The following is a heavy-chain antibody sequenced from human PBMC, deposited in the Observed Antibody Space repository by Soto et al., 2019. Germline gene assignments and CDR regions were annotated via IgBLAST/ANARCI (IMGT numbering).Heavy chain of an antibody. D-gene: IGHD6-19*01. J-gene: IGHJ4*02. CDR1: GFTFSSYD. Sequence: GGSLRLSCAASGFTFSSYDMHWVRQATGKGLEWVSAIGTAGDTYYPGSVKGRFTISRENAKNSLYLQMNSLRAGDTAVYYCARAPVAGPYFSPWLDYWGQGTLVTVSS. V-gene: IGHV3-13*01. CDR3: ARAPVAGPYFSPWLDY. CDR2: IGTAGDT.